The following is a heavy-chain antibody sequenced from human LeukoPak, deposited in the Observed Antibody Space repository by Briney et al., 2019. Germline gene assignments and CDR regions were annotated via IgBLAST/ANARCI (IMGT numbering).Heavy chain of an antibody. V-gene: IGHV3-30*18. J-gene: IGHJ4*02. Sequence: GRSLRLSCAASGFTFSSYGMHWVRQAPGKGLEWVAVISYDGSNKYYADSVKGRFTISRDNSKNTLYLQMNSLRAEDTAVYYCAKDAADQTSYFDYWGQGTLVTVSS. CDR3: AKDAADQTSYFDY. CDR1: GFTFSSYG. CDR2: ISYDGSNK. D-gene: IGHD2-15*01.